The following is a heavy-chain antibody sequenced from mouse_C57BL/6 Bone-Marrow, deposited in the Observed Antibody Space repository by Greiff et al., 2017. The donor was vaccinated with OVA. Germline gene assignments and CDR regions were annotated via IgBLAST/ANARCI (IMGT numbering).Heavy chain of an antibody. D-gene: IGHD6-5*01. J-gene: IGHJ3*01. Sequence: DVQLVESGGGLVKPGGSLQLSCAASGFPFSSYTMSWVRQTPAKRLAWVATISGGGGNTYYPDSVKGRFTISRDNAKNTLYLQMSSLRSEDTALYYCARRGAYTRAWFAYWGQGTLVTVSA. CDR1: GFPFSSYT. V-gene: IGHV5-9*01. CDR3: ARRGAYTRAWFAY. CDR2: ISGGGGNT.